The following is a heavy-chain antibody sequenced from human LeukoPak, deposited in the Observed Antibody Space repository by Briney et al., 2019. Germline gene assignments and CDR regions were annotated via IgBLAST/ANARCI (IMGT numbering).Heavy chain of an antibody. CDR3: VRLRRNSDTSGFYYYNDF. Sequence: NTGGSLRLSCVASGYTFSSYSINWVRQAPGKGLEWVSSISVRSNYIYYADSVRGRFSISRDDARDSLYLQMNSLRAEDTAVYYCVRLRRNSDTSGFYYYNDFWGQGTLVTVSS. J-gene: IGHJ4*02. CDR2: ISVRSNYI. D-gene: IGHD3-22*01. CDR1: GYTFSSYS. V-gene: IGHV3-21*01.